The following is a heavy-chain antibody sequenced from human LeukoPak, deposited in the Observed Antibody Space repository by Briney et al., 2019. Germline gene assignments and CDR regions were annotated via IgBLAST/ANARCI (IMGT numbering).Heavy chain of an antibody. CDR1: GFTFSSYW. CDR3: AREQGENWFDP. Sequence: GGSLRLSCAASGFTFSSYWMSWVRQAPGKGLEWVANVKQDGSEKYYVDSVRGRFTISRDNAKNSLYLQMNSLRAEDTAVYYCAREQGENWFDPWGQGTLVTVSS. V-gene: IGHV3-7*01. CDR2: VKQDGSEK. D-gene: IGHD3-16*01. J-gene: IGHJ5*02.